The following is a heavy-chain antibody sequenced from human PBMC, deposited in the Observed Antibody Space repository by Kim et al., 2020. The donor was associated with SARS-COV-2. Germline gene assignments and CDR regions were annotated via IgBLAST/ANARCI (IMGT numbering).Heavy chain of an antibody. Sequence: SETLSLTCAVYGGSFSGYYWSWIRQPPGKGLEWIGEINHSGSTNYNPSLKSRVTISVDTSKNQFSLKLSSVTAADTAVYYCASASYLLTYYFDYWGQGNLVTVSS. D-gene: IGHD3-9*01. V-gene: IGHV4-34*01. CDR2: INHSGST. CDR3: ASASYLLTYYFDY. CDR1: GGSFSGYY. J-gene: IGHJ4*02.